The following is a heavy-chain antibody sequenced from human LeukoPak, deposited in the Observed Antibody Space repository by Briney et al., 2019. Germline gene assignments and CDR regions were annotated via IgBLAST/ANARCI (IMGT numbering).Heavy chain of an antibody. CDR1: GYSISSGYY. CDR2: IYHSGST. V-gene: IGHV4-38-2*02. CDR3: ARGAESFDY. Sequence: SETLSLTCTVSGYSISSGYYWGWIRQPPGKGLEWIGSIYHSGSTYYNPSLKSRVTISVDTSKNQFSLKLSSVTAADTAVYYCARGAESFDYWGQGTLITVSS. J-gene: IGHJ4*02.